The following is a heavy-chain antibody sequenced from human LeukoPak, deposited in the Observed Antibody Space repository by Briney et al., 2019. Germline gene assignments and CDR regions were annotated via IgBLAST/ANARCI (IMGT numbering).Heavy chain of an antibody. D-gene: IGHD3-10*01. CDR3: ARVRYVLLWFGGYFDY. CDR2: ISYDGSNK. CDR1: GFTFSSYG. J-gene: IGHJ4*02. Sequence: GGSLRLSCAASGFTFSSYGMHWVRQAPGKGLEWVAVISYDGSNKYYADSVKGRFTISRDNSKNTLYLQMNSLRAEDTAVYYCARVRYVLLWFGGYFDYWGQGTLVTVSS. V-gene: IGHV3-30*03.